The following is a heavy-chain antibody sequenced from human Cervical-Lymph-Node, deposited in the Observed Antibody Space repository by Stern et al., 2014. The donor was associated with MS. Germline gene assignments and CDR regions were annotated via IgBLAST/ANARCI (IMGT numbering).Heavy chain of an antibody. CDR2: IFSSGAP. V-gene: IGHV4-61*02. J-gene: IGHJ4*02. Sequence: QVQLQESGPRLVKPSQTLSLTCTVSGASITSGSYHWAWIRQPAGKGLEWIGRIFSSGAPNYNPSLGSRVTISLDASKTHFSLKLTSVTAADTAVYYCAREGLVDFWSGHAKWGQGTLVTVSS. CDR1: GASITSGSYH. CDR3: AREGLVDFWSGHAK. D-gene: IGHD3-3*01.